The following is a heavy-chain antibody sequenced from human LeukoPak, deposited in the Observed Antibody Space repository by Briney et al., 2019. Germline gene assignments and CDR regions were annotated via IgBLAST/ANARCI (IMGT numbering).Heavy chain of an antibody. CDR3: ARGGLEPIDY. CDR1: GFTFSNYG. Sequence: SGGSLRLSCAASGFTFSNYGMHWVRQAPGKGLEWVAIISYDGSNKYYADSVKGRFTISRDNSKNTLYLQMNSPRVEDTAVYYCARGGLEPIDYWGQGTLVTVSS. D-gene: IGHD1-1*01. V-gene: IGHV3-30*03. J-gene: IGHJ4*02. CDR2: ISYDGSNK.